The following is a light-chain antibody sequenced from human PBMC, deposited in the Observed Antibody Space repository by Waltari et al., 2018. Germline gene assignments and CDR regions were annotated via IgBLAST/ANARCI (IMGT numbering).Light chain of an antibody. CDR2: AAS. CDR1: QDVSNY. Sequence: DIQMTQSPSSLSASVGDRVTITFRASQDVSNYLAWFQQKPGKAPKSLIVAASILQSGVPSECSGSGSGTEFTLTISSLQPEDFATYYCQQYKTYPLTFGGGTRVEIK. CDR3: QQYKTYPLT. V-gene: IGKV1-16*02. J-gene: IGKJ4*01.